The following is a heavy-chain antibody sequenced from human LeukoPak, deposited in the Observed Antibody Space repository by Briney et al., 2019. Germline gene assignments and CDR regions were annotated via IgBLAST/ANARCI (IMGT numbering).Heavy chain of an antibody. J-gene: IGHJ4*02. V-gene: IGHV1-18*01. Sequence: ASVKVSCKASGYTFTSYGISWVRQAPGQGLEWMGWISAYNGNTNYAQKLQGRVTVTTDTSTSTAYMELRSLRSDDTVVYYCARVLFDFWSGYYTGMAGYWGQGTLVTVSS. CDR3: ARVLFDFWSGYYTGMAGY. CDR1: GYTFTSYG. CDR2: ISAYNGNT. D-gene: IGHD3-3*01.